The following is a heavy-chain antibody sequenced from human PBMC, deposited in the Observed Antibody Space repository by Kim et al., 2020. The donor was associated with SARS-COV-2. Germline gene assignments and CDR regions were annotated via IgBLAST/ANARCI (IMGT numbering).Heavy chain of an antibody. CDR1: GGSFSGYY. CDR3: ARVTWGGRGAFDI. Sequence: SETLSLTCAVYGGSFSGYYWSWIRQPPGKGLECIGEINHSGSTNYNPSLKSRVTISVDTSKNQFSLKLSSVTAADTAVYYCARVTWGGRGAFDIWGQGTMVTVSS. V-gene: IGHV4-34*01. J-gene: IGHJ3*02. CDR2: INHSGST. D-gene: IGHD3-10*01.